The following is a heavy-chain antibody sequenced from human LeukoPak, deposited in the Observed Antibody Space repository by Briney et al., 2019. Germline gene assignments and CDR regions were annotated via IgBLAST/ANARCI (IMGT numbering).Heavy chain of an antibody. CDR3: ANLPYYYYGMDV. J-gene: IGHJ6*02. Sequence: SETLSLTCAVYGGSFSGYYWSWIRQPPGKGLEWIGEINHSGSTHYNPSLKSRVTISVDTSKNQFSLKLSSVTAADTAVYYCANLPYYYYGMDVWGQGTTVTVSS. CDR2: INHSGST. V-gene: IGHV4-34*01. CDR1: GGSFSGYY.